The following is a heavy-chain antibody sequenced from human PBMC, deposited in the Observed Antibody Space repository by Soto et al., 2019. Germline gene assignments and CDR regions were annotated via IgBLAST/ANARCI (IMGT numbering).Heavy chain of an antibody. CDR3: ARDSAYAVDI. Sequence: EVQLVESGGGLVQPGGSLRLSCAASGFTFNDYSMNWVRQAPGRGLEWVSHIGGISSTISYADSVKGRFTISRDNAKNSLFLQMNSPRADDTGVYVCARDSAYAVDIWGRGTMVTVSS. V-gene: IGHV3-48*01. J-gene: IGHJ3*02. CDR2: IGGISSTI. CDR1: GFTFNDYS. D-gene: IGHD2-21*01.